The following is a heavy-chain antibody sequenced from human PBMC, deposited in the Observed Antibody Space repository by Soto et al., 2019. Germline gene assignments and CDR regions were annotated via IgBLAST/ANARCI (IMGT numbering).Heavy chain of an antibody. J-gene: IGHJ4*02. D-gene: IGHD3-22*01. V-gene: IGHV1-18*01. CDR3: ARFMTYYYDSSGYYASD. Sequence: QVQLVQSGAEVKKPGASVKVSCKASGYTFTSYGISWVRPAPGQGLEWMGWISAYNGNTNYAQKLQGRVTMTTDTSTSTAYIELRSLRSDDTAVYYCARFMTYYYDSSGYYASDWGQGTLVTVSS. CDR2: ISAYNGNT. CDR1: GYTFTSYG.